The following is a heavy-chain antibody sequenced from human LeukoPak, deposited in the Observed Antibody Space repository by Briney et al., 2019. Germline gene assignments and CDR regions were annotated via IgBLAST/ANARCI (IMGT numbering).Heavy chain of an antibody. CDR3: ARGFYGSVTYYNAEKHGMDV. Sequence: GGSLRLSCAASGFTFSSHSMNWVRQAPGKGLEWVSYISSSSSTIYYAGSVKGRFTISRDNAKNSLYLQMNSLRAEDTAVHYCARGFYGSVTYYNAEKHGMDVWGQGTTVTVSS. D-gene: IGHD3-10*01. J-gene: IGHJ6*02. CDR1: GFTFSSHS. V-gene: IGHV3-48*04. CDR2: ISSSSSTI.